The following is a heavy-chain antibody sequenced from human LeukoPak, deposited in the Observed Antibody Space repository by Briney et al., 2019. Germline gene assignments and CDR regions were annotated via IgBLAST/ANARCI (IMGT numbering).Heavy chain of an antibody. CDR2: TSHTGDIT. CDR3: ARVPDFIARPCDS. CDR1: GGSFSGNY. J-gene: IGHJ4*02. V-gene: IGHV4-34*01. Sequence: PSETLSLTCAVYGGSFSGNYWTLLRQTPGKGLEWIGETSHTGDITNYNPSLKGRATISVDSSKNQFSLKLTSVTAADTGVYYCARVPDFIARPCDSWGPGTLVTVSS. D-gene: IGHD2-21*01.